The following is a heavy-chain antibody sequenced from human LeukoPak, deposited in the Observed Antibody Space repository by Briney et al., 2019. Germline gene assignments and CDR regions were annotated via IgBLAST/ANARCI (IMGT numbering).Heavy chain of an antibody. Sequence: GGSLRLSCAASGFTFSDNYMSWIRQAPGKGLEWVSYISSGGTTIYYADSVKGRFTISRDNAKESLDPQTNSLTAEDTAVYYCARGPLTWFDPWGQGTLVTVSS. CDR1: GFTFSDNY. CDR3: ARGPLTWFDP. J-gene: IGHJ5*02. V-gene: IGHV3-11*01. CDR2: ISSGGTTI.